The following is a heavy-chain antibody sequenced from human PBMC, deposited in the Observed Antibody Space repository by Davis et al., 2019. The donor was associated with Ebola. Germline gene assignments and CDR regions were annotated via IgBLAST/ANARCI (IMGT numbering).Heavy chain of an antibody. J-gene: IGHJ4*02. V-gene: IGHV3-23*01. CDR1: GFTFSSYA. CDR3: ARTNNPHVYYFDY. D-gene: IGHD2/OR15-2a*01. CDR2: ISGSGGST. Sequence: GGSLRLSCAASGFTFSSYAMSWVRQASGKGLEWVSAISGSGGSTYYADSVKGRFTISRDNAKNSLYLQMNSLRAEDTALYYCARTNNPHVYYFDYWGQGTLVTVSS.